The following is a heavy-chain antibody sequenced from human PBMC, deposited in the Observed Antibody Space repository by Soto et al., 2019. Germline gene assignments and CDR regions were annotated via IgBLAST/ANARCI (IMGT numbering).Heavy chain of an antibody. CDR3: ARGCSSSDCYTNYYYYYGMDV. CDR1: GFTFSSFA. Sequence: PGGSLSLSCPASGFTFSSFAMHWARQAPGKGLEWVAFISYDGRKNSYADSVKGRFTVSRDNSKNTVYLQMNSLRAEDTAVYYCARGCSSSDCYTNYYYYYGMDVWGHGTTVTVSS. J-gene: IGHJ6*02. V-gene: IGHV3-30*04. CDR2: ISYDGRKN. D-gene: IGHD2-2*02.